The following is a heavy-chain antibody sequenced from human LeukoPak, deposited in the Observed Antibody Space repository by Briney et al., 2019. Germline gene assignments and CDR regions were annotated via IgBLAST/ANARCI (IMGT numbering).Heavy chain of an antibody. CDR1: GFTFSDYW. CDR2: INQDGSEM. CDR3: ATKKYYYDTSPSGRFDP. D-gene: IGHD3-22*01. Sequence: PGGSLRLSCAASGFTFSDYWMTWVRRAPGKGLEWVATINQDGSEMSYVGSAKGRYTISRDNAKNSLYLQMNSLRVEDTAVYYCATKKYYYDTSPSGRFDPWGQGTLVTVSS. J-gene: IGHJ5*02. V-gene: IGHV3-7*01.